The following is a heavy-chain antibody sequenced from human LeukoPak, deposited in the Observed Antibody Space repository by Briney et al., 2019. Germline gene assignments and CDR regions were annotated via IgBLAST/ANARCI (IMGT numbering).Heavy chain of an antibody. D-gene: IGHD6-13*01. CDR1: GGSISSGGYY. V-gene: IGHV4-61*08. CDR3: ARVVDEHQLQAGWFDP. CDR2: IYYSGST. Sequence: MSSQTLSLTRTVSGGSISSGGYYWSWIRQPPGKGLEWIGYIYYSGSTKYNPSLKSRVTVSVDTSKNQLSLKLISVTAADTAVYYCARVVDEHQLQAGWFDPWGQGTLVTVSS. J-gene: IGHJ5*02.